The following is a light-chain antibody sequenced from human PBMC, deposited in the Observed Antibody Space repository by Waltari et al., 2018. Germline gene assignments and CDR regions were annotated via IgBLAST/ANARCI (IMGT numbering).Light chain of an antibody. Sequence: DIQMTQSPSSLSASVGDRVTITCRASQSISSYLNWYQQKPGKAPKLLIYAASSVQSGVPARFSGSGSGTDFTLTISSLQPEDFATYYCQQSYSTSAFGGGTKVEIK. CDR2: AAS. CDR1: QSISSY. J-gene: IGKJ4*01. CDR3: QQSYSTSA. V-gene: IGKV1-39*01.